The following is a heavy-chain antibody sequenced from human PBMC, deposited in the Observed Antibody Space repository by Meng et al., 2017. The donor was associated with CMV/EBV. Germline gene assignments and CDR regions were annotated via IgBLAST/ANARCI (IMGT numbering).Heavy chain of an antibody. CDR1: GFTFSGYW. CDR3: ARGGANMVRGLLDWFDP. J-gene: IGHJ5*02. CDR2: INSDGSST. D-gene: IGHD3-10*01. V-gene: IGHV3-74*01. Sequence: GESLKISCAASGFTFSGYWMHLVRQAPGKGLVWVSRINSDGSSTSYADSVKGRFTISRDNAKNTLYLQMNSLRAEDTAVYYCARGGANMVRGLLDWFDPWGQGTLVTVSS.